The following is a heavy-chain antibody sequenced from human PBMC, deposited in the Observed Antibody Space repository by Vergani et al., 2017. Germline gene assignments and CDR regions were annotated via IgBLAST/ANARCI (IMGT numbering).Heavy chain of an antibody. J-gene: IGHJ5*02. Sequence: QVQLVQSGAEVKKPGASVTVSCKASGYTFTSYYMHWVRQAPGQGLEWMGIINPSGGSTSYAQTFQGRVTMNRDTSTSTVYMELSCLRSEVTAVYYCARDSRYCSSTSCYVGRDWVDPWGQGTLVIVSS. CDR1: GYTFTSYY. D-gene: IGHD2-2*01. CDR2: INPSGGST. V-gene: IGHV1-46*01. CDR3: ARDSRYCSSTSCYVGRDWVDP.